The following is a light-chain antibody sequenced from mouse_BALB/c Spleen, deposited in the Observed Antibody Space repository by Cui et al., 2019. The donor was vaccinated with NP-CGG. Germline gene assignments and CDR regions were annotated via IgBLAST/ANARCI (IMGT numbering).Light chain of an antibody. CDR2: GTN. CDR1: TGAVTTSNY. J-gene: IGLJ1*01. CDR3: ALWYSNHWV. Sequence: QAVVTQESALTTSPGETVTLTCRSSTGAVTTSNYANCVQEKPDHLFTGLIGGTNNRVPGVPARFSGSLIGDKAALTITGAQTEDEAMYFCALWYSNHWVFGGGTKLTVL. V-gene: IGLV1*01.